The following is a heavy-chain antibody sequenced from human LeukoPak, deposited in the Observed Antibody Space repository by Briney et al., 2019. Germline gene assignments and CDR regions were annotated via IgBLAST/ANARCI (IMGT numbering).Heavy chain of an antibody. J-gene: IGHJ4*02. CDR3: ARETPLSTYYYDSSGYSAPDY. D-gene: IGHD3-22*01. V-gene: IGHV3-30-3*01. CDR2: ISYDGSNK. Sequence: GRSLRLSCSASGFTFSSYAMHWVRQAPGKGLEWVAVISYDGSNKYYADSVKGRFTISRDNSKNTLYLQMNSLRAEDTAVYYCARETPLSTYYYDSSGYSAPDYWGQGTLVTVSS. CDR1: GFTFSSYA.